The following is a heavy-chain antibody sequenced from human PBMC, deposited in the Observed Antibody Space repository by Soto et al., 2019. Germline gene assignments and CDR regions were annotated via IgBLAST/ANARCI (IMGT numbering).Heavy chain of an antibody. V-gene: IGHV1-8*01. CDR1: GYSFTSLD. D-gene: IGHD1-26*01. J-gene: IGHJ4*02. CDR2: MQPSSGRT. Sequence: ASVKVSCKASGYSFTSLDISWVRQTTGQGLEWMGWMQPSSGRTGYAQKFQGRVTMTRDTSINTAYMELSSLTSDDTAFYYCARGVTAGVDYWGQGTLVTVSS. CDR3: ARGVTAGVDY.